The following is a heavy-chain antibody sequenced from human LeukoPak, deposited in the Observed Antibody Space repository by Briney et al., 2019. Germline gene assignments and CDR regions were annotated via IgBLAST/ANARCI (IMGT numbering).Heavy chain of an antibody. V-gene: IGHV4-30-4*08. CDR3: ARGIVLMVYATGWFDP. Sequence: SETLSLTCTVSGGSISSGVYYWSWIRQPPGKGLEWIGYIYYSGSTYYNPSLRSRVTISVDTSKNQFSLKLSSVTAADTAVYYCARGIVLMVYATGWFDPWGQGTLVTVSS. J-gene: IGHJ5*02. CDR2: IYYSGST. D-gene: IGHD2-8*01. CDR1: GGSISSGVYY.